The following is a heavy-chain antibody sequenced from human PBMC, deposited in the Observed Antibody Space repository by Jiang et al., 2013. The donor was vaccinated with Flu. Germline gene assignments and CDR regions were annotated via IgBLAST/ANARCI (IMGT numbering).Heavy chain of an antibody. Sequence: LLKPSETLSLTCTVSGGSISSYYWSWIRQPPGKGLEWIGYIYYSGSTSYNPSLKSRVTISVDTSKNQFSLKLSSVTAADTAVYYCARGRERYYDSSGYYYPGTFDIWGQGTMVTVSS. V-gene: IGHV4-59*01. CDR2: IYYSGST. CDR1: GGSISSYY. J-gene: IGHJ3*02. D-gene: IGHD3-22*01. CDR3: ARGRERYYDSSGYYYPGTFDI.